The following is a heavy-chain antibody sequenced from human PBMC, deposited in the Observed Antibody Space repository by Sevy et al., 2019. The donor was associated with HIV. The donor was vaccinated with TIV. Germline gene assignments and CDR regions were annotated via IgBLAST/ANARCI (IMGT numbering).Heavy chain of an antibody. Sequence: SETLSLTCTVSGDSISSYYWSWMRQPPGKGLEWIGNIHYSGSTNYNPSLKSRVTISVDTSKSQFSLNLNSVTAADTAVYFCARAGGQSTSSRYFDFWGQGTLVTVSS. CDR2: IHYSGST. J-gene: IGHJ4*02. CDR3: ARAGGQSTSSRYFDF. D-gene: IGHD6-6*01. V-gene: IGHV4-59*01. CDR1: GDSISSYY.